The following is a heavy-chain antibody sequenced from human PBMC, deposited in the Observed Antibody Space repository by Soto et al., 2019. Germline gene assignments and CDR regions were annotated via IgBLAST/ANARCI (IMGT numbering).Heavy chain of an antibody. Sequence: PSETLSLTCAVSGGSISSGGYSWSWIRQPPGKGLEWIGEINHSGSTNYNPSLKSRVTISVDTSKNQFSLKLSSVTAADTAVYYCARGKYYYGSGSYYNKRKNPNYYYYGMDVWGQGTTVTVSS. V-gene: IGHV4-30-2*01. J-gene: IGHJ6*02. CDR1: GGSISSGGYS. CDR3: ARGKYYYGSGSYYNKRKNPNYYYYGMDV. CDR2: INHSGST. D-gene: IGHD3-10*01.